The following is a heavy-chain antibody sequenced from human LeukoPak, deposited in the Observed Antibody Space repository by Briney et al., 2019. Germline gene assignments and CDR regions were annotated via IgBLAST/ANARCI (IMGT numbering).Heavy chain of an antibody. Sequence: SETLSLTCTVSGGSISSYYWSWIRQPPGKGLEWIGYIYYSGSTNYNPSLKSRVTISVDTSKNQFSLKLSSVTAADTAVYYCASCREGYYYFDYWGQGTLVNVSS. D-gene: IGHD5-24*01. V-gene: IGHV4-59*08. CDR3: ASCREGYYYFDY. CDR2: IYYSGST. J-gene: IGHJ4*02. CDR1: GGSISSYY.